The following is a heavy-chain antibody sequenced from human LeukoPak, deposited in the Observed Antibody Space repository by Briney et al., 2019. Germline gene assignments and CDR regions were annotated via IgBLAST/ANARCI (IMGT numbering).Heavy chain of an antibody. CDR2: IMPMFGKA. CDR1: GGTFSSYD. D-gene: IGHD2-2*01. CDR3: AGGRTDIVVVPATLRNYYFNY. J-gene: IGHJ4*02. Sequence: SVKVSCKASGGTFSSYDISRVRQAPGQGLEWMGGIMPMFGKANYAQKFQGRVTTTADKATSTAYMELSSLRSEDTAVYYCAGGRTDIVVVPATLRNYYFNYWGQGTLVTVSS. V-gene: IGHV1-69*06.